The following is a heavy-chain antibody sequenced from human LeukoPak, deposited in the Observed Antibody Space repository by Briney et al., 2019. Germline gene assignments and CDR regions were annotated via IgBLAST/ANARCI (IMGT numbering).Heavy chain of an antibody. CDR1: GSSFTGYY. V-gene: IGHV4-34*01. J-gene: IGHJ4*02. CDR3: ARGSGSYSGAADY. D-gene: IGHD2-21*01. CDR2: RNHRGSS. Sequence: SENLSLNCSVHGSSFTGYYWSWIRQPPGKGLEWIGERNHRGSSYFNPSFERRVTISPDMSRKQFSLNLTSVTAADTAFYYCARGSGSYSGAADYWGQGTLVTVSS.